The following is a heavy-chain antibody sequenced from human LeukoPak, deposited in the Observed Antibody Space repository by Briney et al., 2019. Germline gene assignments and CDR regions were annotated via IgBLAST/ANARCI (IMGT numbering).Heavy chain of an antibody. D-gene: IGHD3-22*01. CDR3: ARWQFDSGDYYSDAFDI. J-gene: IGHJ3*02. CDR1: GYSFTSYW. Sequence: HGESLKISCKGSGYSFTSYWIGWVRQMPGEGLEWMGIIYPGDSDTRYSPSFQGQVTISADKSINTAYLQWSSLKASDTAMYYCARWQFDSGDYYSDAFDIWGPGTMVTVSS. CDR2: IYPGDSDT. V-gene: IGHV5-51*01.